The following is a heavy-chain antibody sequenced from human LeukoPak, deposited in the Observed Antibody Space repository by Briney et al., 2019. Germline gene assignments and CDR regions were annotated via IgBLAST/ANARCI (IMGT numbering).Heavy chain of an antibody. D-gene: IGHD2-2*02. CDR3: ARIRLHEKDNKGYCSSTSCYKSYYYYGMDV. Sequence: GRSLRLSCAASGFTFDDYAMPWVRQAPGKGLEWVSGISWNGGSIGYADSVKGRFTISRDNAKNSLYLQMNSLRAEDTAVYYCARIRLHEKDNKGYCSSTSCYKSYYYYGMDVWGQGTTVTVSS. CDR1: GFTFDDYA. J-gene: IGHJ6*02. CDR2: ISWNGGSI. V-gene: IGHV3-9*01.